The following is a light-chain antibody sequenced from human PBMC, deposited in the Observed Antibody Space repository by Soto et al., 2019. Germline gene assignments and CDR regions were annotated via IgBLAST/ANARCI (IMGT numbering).Light chain of an antibody. V-gene: IGLV2-14*01. Sequence: QSALTQPASVSGSPGQSITISCTRTSSDVGAYNYVSWYQQYPGKAPKLMIYEVSNRPSRVSNRFSGSKSGNTASLTISGLQAEDEADYYCALYMGSGIYWVFGGGTKLTVL. CDR2: EVS. CDR1: SSDVGAYNY. J-gene: IGLJ3*02. CDR3: ALYMGSGIYWV.